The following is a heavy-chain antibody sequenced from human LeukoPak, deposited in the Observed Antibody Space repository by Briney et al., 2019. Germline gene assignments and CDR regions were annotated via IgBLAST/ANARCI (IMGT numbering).Heavy chain of an antibody. J-gene: IGHJ4*02. CDR3: ARGGDFGYYYGSGSREPPFDY. CDR1: GYTFTGYY. V-gene: IGHV1-2*02. Sequence: LRASVKVSCKASGYTFTGYYMHWVRQAPGQGLEWMGWINPNNGGTNYAQKFQGRVTMTRDTSISTAYMELSRLRSDDTAVYYCARGGDFGYYYGSGSREPPFDYWGQGTLVTVSS. D-gene: IGHD3-10*01. CDR2: INPNNGGT.